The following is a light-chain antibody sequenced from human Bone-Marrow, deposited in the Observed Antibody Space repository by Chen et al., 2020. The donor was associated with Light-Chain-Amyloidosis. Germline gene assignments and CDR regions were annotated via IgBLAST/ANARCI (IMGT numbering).Light chain of an antibody. V-gene: IGKV3-20*01. Sequence: TVLTQSPGTLYSSPGERATLSCRASQSVSSNYLAWYQQTPGQAPRLLIYDASSRATGIPDRFSGSGSGTDSTLTISRLEPEDFAVYYCQQYYSFPITFGQGTRLEIK. CDR1: QSVSSNY. J-gene: IGKJ5*01. CDR2: DAS. CDR3: QQYYSFPIT.